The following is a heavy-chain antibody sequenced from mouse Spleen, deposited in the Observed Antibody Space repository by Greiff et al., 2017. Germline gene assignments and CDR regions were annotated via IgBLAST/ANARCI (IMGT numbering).Heavy chain of an antibody. Sequence: EVQRVESGGGLVKLGGSLKLSCAASGFTFSSYYMSWVRQTPEKRLEWVATISSGGGSTYYPDSVKGRFTISRDNAKNTLYLQMSSLNSEDTAVYYCARDPLLRYYFDYWGQGTTLTVSS. CDR2: ISSGGGST. D-gene: IGHD1-1*01. CDR1: GFTFSSYY. CDR3: ARDPLLRYYFDY. J-gene: IGHJ2*01. V-gene: IGHV5-12-1*01.